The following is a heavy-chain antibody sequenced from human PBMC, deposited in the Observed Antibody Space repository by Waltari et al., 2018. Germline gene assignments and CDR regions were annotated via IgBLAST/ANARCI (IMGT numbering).Heavy chain of an antibody. CDR1: GFTFNSYA. D-gene: IGHD3-22*01. J-gene: IGHJ3*02. CDR3: ARERDSSGYYSGDAFDI. V-gene: IGHV3-30-3*01. CDR2: ISDDGSKK. Sequence: QVQLVASGGGVVQPGRSLRLSCAASGFTFNSYAMNWVRQAPARGREWVAVISDDGSKKYYADSVKGRFTISRDNSKTTLYLQMNSLRAEDTAVYHCARERDSSGYYSGDAFDIWGQGTMVTVSS.